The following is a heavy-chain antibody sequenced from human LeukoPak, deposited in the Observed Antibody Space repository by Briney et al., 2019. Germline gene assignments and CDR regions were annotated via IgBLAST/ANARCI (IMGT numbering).Heavy chain of an antibody. CDR3: ARDRPYMGLRLGDFDY. D-gene: IGHD5-12*01. CDR2: VSTSGNT. J-gene: IGHJ4*02. CDR1: GGSISGFH. V-gene: IGHV4-4*07. Sequence: PSETLSLTRSVSGGSISGFHWSWIRQTAGKGLEWIGRVSTSGNTFYNPSLESRVTMSADTSGIHFSLNLTSVTAADTAVYYCARDRPYMGLRLGDFDYWGQGTLVTVSS.